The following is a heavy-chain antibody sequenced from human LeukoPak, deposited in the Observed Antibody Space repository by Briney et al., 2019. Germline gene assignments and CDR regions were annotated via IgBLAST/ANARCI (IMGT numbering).Heavy chain of an antibody. CDR1: GYSISSGYY. Sequence: SETLSLTCGVSGYSISSGYYWGWIRQPPGKGLEWIGSIYHSGRTYYNPSLKSQVTISVDTSKNQFSLKLTSVTAADTAVYYCATEVGQWLVRTWGQGTLVTVSS. V-gene: IGHV4-38-2*01. D-gene: IGHD6-19*01. CDR2: IYHSGRT. CDR3: ATEVGQWLVRT. J-gene: IGHJ4*02.